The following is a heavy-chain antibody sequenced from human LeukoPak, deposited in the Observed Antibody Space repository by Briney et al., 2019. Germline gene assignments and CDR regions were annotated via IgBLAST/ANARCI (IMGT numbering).Heavy chain of an antibody. D-gene: IGHD3-3*01. CDR3: ARREWSYMDV. CDR1: GFTFSSYA. J-gene: IGHJ6*03. CDR2: ISSSSSYI. Sequence: PGGSLRLSCAASGFTFSSYAMSWVRQAPGKGLEWVSSISSSSSYIYYADSVKGRFTISRDNAKNSLYLQMNSLRAEDTAVYYCARREWSYMDVWGKGTTVTVSS. V-gene: IGHV3-21*01.